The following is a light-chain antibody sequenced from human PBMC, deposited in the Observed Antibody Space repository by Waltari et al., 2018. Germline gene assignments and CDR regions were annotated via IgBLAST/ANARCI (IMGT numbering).Light chain of an antibody. V-gene: IGLV2-14*03. CDR2: DVN. CDR3: SSYTGSSALVV. J-gene: IGLJ2*01. Sequence: QSALTQPASVSGSPGQSITISCSGSTIDIGSYNYVSWYQLHPGKAPKLIIFDVNRRPSGVSNRFSGSKSGLTASLTIAGLQAEDEAEYYCSSYTGSSALVVFGGGTKLSVL. CDR1: TIDIGSYNY.